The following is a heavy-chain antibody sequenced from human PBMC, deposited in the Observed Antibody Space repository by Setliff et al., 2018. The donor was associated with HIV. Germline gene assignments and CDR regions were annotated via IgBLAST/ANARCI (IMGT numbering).Heavy chain of an antibody. D-gene: IGHD5-12*01. CDR3: ARLGESGYDFRGFFDF. Sequence: SETLSLTCTVSGDYIGSRAYYWAWIRQPPGKGLEWIATIYYTGNSYYNPSLQSRVSISVDTSNNQFSLKLHSVSTSDRGVYFCARLGESGYDFRGFFDFWGPGMLVTSPQ. CDR2: IYYTGNS. V-gene: IGHV4-39*01. CDR1: GDYIGSRAYY. J-gene: IGHJ4*02.